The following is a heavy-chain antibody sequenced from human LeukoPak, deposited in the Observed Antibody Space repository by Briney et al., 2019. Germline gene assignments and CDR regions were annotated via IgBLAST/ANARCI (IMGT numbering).Heavy chain of an antibody. CDR1: GFTFSDYA. CDR3: AKEFLRWGFAP. J-gene: IGHJ5*02. CDR2: ISYDGSNK. V-gene: IGHV3-30-3*01. Sequence: GGSLRLSCAASGFTFSDYAIHWVRQAPGKGLDWVTFISYDGSNKNYAESVKGRFTISRDNSKNTLYLQMNSLRAEDTAVYYFAKEFLRWGFAPGGQGTLVTVSS. D-gene: IGHD2-21*01.